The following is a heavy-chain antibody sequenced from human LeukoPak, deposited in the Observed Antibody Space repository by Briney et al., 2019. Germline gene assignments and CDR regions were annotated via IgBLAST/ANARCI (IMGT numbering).Heavy chain of an antibody. D-gene: IGHD5-18*01. J-gene: IGHJ4*02. CDR2: ISYDGSNI. CDR1: GFTFSSYA. V-gene: IGHV3-30*04. CDR3: ARSRGTAMVFDY. Sequence: PGRSLRLSCAASGFTFSSYAMHWVRQAPGKGLEWVAVISYDGSNIYYADSVKGRFTISRDNSKNTLYLQMNSLRAEDTAVYYCARSRGTAMVFDYWGQGTLVTVSS.